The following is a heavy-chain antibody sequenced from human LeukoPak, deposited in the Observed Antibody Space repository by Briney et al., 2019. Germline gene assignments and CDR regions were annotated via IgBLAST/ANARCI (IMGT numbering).Heavy chain of an antibody. J-gene: IGHJ4*02. CDR3: ARMGIAVAGVFDY. V-gene: IGHV3-30*04. CDR1: GFTFSSYA. Sequence: GRSLRLSCAASGFTFSSYAMHWVRQAPGKGLEWVAVISYDGSNKYYADSVKGRFTISRDNSKNTLYLQMNSLGAEDTAVHYCARMGIAVAGVFDYWGQGTLVTVSS. D-gene: IGHD6-19*01. CDR2: ISYDGSNK.